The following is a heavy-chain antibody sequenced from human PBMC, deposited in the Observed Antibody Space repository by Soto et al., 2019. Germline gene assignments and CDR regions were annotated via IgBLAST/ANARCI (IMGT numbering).Heavy chain of an antibody. D-gene: IGHD4-17*01. CDR2: IYYSGST. Sequence: SETLSLTCTVFGGSISSYYWSWIRQPPGKGLEWIGYIYYSGSTNYNPSLKSRVTISVDTSKNQFSLKLSSVTAADTAVYYCATALAVTTYYYYGMDVWGQGTTVTVSS. CDR3: ATALAVTTYYYYGMDV. J-gene: IGHJ6*02. CDR1: GGSISSYY. V-gene: IGHV4-59*01.